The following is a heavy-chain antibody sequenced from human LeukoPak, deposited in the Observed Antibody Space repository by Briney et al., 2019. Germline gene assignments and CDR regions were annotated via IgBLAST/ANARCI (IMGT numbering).Heavy chain of an antibody. J-gene: IGHJ6*03. D-gene: IGHD3-10*01. CDR3: AREGGYYGSGSYYYYYYMDV. CDR1: GYTFTSYG. Sequence: ASVTVSCKASGYTFTSYGISWVRQAPGQGLEWMGWISAYNGNTNYAQKLQGRVTMTTDTSTSTAYMELRSLRSDDTAVYYCAREGGYYGSGSYYYYYYMDVWGKGTTVTISS. V-gene: IGHV1-18*01. CDR2: ISAYNGNT.